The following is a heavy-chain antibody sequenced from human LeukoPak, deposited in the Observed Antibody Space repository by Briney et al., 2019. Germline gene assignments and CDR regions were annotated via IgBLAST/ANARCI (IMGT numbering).Heavy chain of an antibody. V-gene: IGHV1-18*01. CDR2: SSVYNGNT. Sequence: ASVKVSCKASGYTFTSYGISWVRQAPGQGLDWMGWSSVYNGNTNYAQKLQGRVTMTTDTSTSTAYMELRSLRSDDTAVYYCARLGYYYDSRSFAEYFQHWGQGTLVTVSS. J-gene: IGHJ1*01. CDR1: GYTFTSYG. D-gene: IGHD3-22*01. CDR3: ARLGYYYDSRSFAEYFQH.